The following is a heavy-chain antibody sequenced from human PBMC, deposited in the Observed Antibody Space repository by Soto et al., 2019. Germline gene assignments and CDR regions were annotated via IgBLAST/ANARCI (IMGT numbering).Heavy chain of an antibody. CDR3: AKATATGGGAFDI. CDR2: ILVGGSA. CDR1: GFICTSYD. V-gene: IGHV3-23*01. J-gene: IGHJ3*02. Sequence: GGSLRLSCAASGFICTSYDMSWVRQAPGKGLEWVSTILVGGSAHYEDSVKGRFTISRDRSKNTLYLQMNSLTAGDTAMYYCAKATATGGGAFDICGQGTMVTVSS. D-gene: IGHD2-8*02.